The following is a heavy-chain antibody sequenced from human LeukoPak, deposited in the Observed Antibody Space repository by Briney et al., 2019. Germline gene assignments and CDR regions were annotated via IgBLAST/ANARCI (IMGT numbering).Heavy chain of an antibody. J-gene: IGHJ3*02. D-gene: IGHD3-22*01. CDR1: GFTFSSYA. CDR3: AREGSYHDSSGYYSDAFDI. V-gene: IGHV3-48*04. Sequence: PGGSLRLSCAASGFTFSSYAMNWVRQAPGKGLEWVSYISSSSSTIYYADSVKGRFTISRDNAKNSLYLQMNSLRAEDTAVYYCAREGSYHDSSGYYSDAFDIWGQGTMVTVSS. CDR2: ISSSSSTI.